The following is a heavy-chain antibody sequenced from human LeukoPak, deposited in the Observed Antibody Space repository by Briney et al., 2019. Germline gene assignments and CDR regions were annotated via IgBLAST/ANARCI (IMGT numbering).Heavy chain of an antibody. Sequence: GGSLRLSCAASGFTFSSYGMHWVRQAPGKGLEWVAVIWYDGSNKYYADSVKGRFTISRDNSKNTLYLQMNSLKTEDTAVYYCTTAVVVIMGGDYWGQGTLVTVSS. J-gene: IGHJ4*02. CDR3: TTAVVVIMGGDY. CDR2: IWYDGSNK. V-gene: IGHV3-33*01. CDR1: GFTFSSYG. D-gene: IGHD3-22*01.